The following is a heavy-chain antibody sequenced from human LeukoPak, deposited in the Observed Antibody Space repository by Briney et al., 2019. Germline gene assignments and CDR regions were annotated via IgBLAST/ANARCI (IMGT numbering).Heavy chain of an antibody. V-gene: IGHV3-33*01. CDR2: IWYDGSNE. J-gene: IGHJ4*02. CDR3: ARDYYSRIDF. CDR1: GFIFSTYG. D-gene: IGHD3-22*01. Sequence: AGGSLRLSCAASGFIFSTYGMHWVRQAPGKGLEWVAVIWYDGSNEGYADSVKGRFTISRDTSKNTLYLQMNSLRAEDTAVYYCARDYYSRIDFWGQGTLVTVSS.